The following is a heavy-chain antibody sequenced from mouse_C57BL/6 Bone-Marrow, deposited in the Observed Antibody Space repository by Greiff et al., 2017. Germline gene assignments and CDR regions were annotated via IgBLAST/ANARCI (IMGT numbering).Heavy chain of an antibody. CDR1: GYTFTSYW. J-gene: IGHJ1*03. V-gene: IGHV1-50*01. CDR2: IDPSDSYT. D-gene: IGHD1-1*01. CDR3: ARSTTTVDWYFDV. Sequence: QVQLKQPGAELVKPGASVKLSCKASGYTFTSYWMQWVKQRPGQGLEWIGEIDPSDSYTNYNQKFKGKATLTVDTSSSTAYMQLSSLTSEDSAVYYCARSTTTVDWYFDVWGTGTTVTVSS.